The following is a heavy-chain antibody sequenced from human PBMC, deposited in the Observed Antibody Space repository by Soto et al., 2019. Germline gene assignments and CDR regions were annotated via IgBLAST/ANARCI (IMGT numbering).Heavy chain of an antibody. Sequence: ASVKVSCKASGYTFTGYYMHWVRQAPGQGLEWMGWINPNSGGTNYAQKFRGRVTMTRDTSISTAYMELSRLRSDDTAVYYCARRPGLAAAGTWFDPWGQGTLVTVSS. CDR1: GYTFTGYY. CDR2: INPNSGGT. J-gene: IGHJ5*02. D-gene: IGHD6-13*01. V-gene: IGHV1-2*02. CDR3: ARRPGLAAAGTWFDP.